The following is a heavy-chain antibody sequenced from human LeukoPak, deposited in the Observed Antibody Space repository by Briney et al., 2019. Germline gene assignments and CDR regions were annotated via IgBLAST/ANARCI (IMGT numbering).Heavy chain of an antibody. D-gene: IGHD3-22*01. Sequence: WGSLRLSCAASGFTFSSYAMHWVRQAPGQGLEWVAVISYDGSNKYYADSVKGRFTISTDNSKNTLYLQMNSLRAEDTAVYYCASGYDSSGPQFDPWGQGTLVTVSS. CDR1: GFTFSSYA. V-gene: IGHV3-30*01. J-gene: IGHJ5*02. CDR3: ASGYDSSGPQFDP. CDR2: ISYDGSNK.